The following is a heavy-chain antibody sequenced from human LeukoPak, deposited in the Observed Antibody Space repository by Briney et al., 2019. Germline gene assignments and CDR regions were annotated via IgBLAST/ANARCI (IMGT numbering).Heavy chain of an antibody. V-gene: IGHV3-66*01. CDR1: GFTFSSYA. CDR2: FYSGGST. CDR3: ARVSPFDY. Sequence: GGSLRLSCGASGFTFSSYAMSWVRQAPGKGLEWLSVFYSGGSTYYADSVNGRFTMSRDNSKNTLYLQMNGLRVEDTAVYYCARVSPFDYWGQGTQVTVSS. J-gene: IGHJ4*02.